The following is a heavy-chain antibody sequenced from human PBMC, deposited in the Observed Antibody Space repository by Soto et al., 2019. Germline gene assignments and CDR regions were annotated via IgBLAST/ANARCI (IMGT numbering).Heavy chain of an antibody. CDR3: ARDYYDSSGYYYKFESGD. V-gene: IGHV3-21*01. CDR2: ISSSSSYI. Sequence: EVQLVESGGGLVKPGGSLRLSCAASGFTFSSYSMNWVRQAPGKGLEWVSSISSSSSYIYYADSVKGRFTISRDNAKNSLYLQMNSLRAEDTAVYYCARDYYDSSGYYYKFESGDWGQGTLVTVSS. J-gene: IGHJ4*02. CDR1: GFTFSSYS. D-gene: IGHD3-22*01.